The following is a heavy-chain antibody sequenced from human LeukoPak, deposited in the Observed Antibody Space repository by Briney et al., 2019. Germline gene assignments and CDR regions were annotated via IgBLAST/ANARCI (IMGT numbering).Heavy chain of an antibody. V-gene: IGHV3-74*01. CDR1: GFTFSNYW. CDR3: ATDSYVSGSYYRLFY. CDR2: INSDGNST. Sequence: GGSLRLSCAASGFTFSNYWMHWVRQAPGKGLVWVSRINSDGNSTSYADSVKGRFTISRDNAKNTLYLQMNNLRAEDTAIYYCATDSYVSGSYYRLFYWGQGTLVTVSS. J-gene: IGHJ4*02. D-gene: IGHD3-10*01.